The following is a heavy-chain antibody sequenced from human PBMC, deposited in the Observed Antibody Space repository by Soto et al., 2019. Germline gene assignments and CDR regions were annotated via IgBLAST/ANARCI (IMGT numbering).Heavy chain of an antibody. CDR1: GYTFTSYG. D-gene: IGHD2-2*01. CDR3: ARVLNWLVPAKDAFDI. Sequence: QVQLVQSGAEVKKPGASVKVSCKASGYTFTSYGISWVRQAPGQGLEWMGWISAYNGNTDYAQKLQGRVTMTTDTSTSTAYMELRGLRTDDTAVYYCARVLNWLVPAKDAFDIWGQGTMVTVSS. V-gene: IGHV1-18*01. CDR2: ISAYNGNT. J-gene: IGHJ3*02.